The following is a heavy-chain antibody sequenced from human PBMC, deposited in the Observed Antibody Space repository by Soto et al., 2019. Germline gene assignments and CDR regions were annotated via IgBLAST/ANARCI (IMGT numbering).Heavy chain of an antibody. CDR2: INPNSGNI. D-gene: IGHD3-10*01. Sequence: ASVKVSCQASGNTFTSYDINWVRQATGHGLEWMGWINPNSGNIGYAQKFQGRVTMTRDTAIRTAYMEVSRLRSDDTAVYYCAGGRASGSYYLLDYWGQGTLVTVSS. CDR3: AGGRASGSYYLLDY. V-gene: IGHV1-8*01. CDR1: GNTFTSYD. J-gene: IGHJ4*02.